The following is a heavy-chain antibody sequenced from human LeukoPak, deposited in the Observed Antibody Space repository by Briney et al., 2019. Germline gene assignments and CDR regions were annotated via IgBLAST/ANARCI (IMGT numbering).Heavy chain of an antibody. CDR3: ASDSYSPEYFQH. D-gene: IGHD2-21*02. V-gene: IGHV3-23*01. CDR1: GFTFTLYA. J-gene: IGHJ1*01. CDR2: ISGSGGST. Sequence: GGSLRLSRAASGFTFTLYALSWVRQAPGKGLEWVSTISGSGGSTYYADSAKGRFTVSRDNSKNTLYLQMNSLRAEDTAVYYCASDSYSPEYFQHWGQGTLVTVSS.